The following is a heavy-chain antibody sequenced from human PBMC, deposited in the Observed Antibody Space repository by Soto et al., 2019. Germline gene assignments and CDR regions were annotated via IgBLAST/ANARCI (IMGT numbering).Heavy chain of an antibody. CDR1: GFTFSSYG. CDR2: ISYDGSNK. Sequence: GGSLRLSCAASGFTFSSYGMHWVRQAPGKGLEWVAVISYDGSNKYYADSVKGRFTISRDNSKNTLYLQMNSLRAEDTAVYYCAKGQLELPTDYYYGMDVWGQGTTVTVSS. CDR3: AKGQLELPTDYYYGMDV. D-gene: IGHD1-7*01. J-gene: IGHJ6*02. V-gene: IGHV3-30*18.